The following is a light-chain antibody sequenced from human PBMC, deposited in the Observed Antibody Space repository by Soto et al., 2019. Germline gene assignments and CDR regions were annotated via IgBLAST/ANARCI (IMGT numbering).Light chain of an antibody. J-gene: IGKJ1*01. CDR3: QQYNSYPWT. CDR2: GAS. Sequence: DIQMTQSPSTLSASVGDRVTITCRASQNIDRWLAWYQQKPGKAPNLLIYGASSLESGVPSRFSGSGSGTEFTLTISSLRPDDFATYDCQQYNSYPWTFGQGTKVEIK. CDR1: QNIDRW. V-gene: IGKV1-5*03.